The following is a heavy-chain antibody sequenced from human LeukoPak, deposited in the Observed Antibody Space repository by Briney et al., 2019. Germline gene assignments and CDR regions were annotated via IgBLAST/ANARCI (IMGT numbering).Heavy chain of an antibody. CDR1: GFTFSSYG. CDR2: ISGSGGST. D-gene: IGHD1-26*01. Sequence: AGGSLRLSCAASGFTFSSYGMSWVRQAPGKGLEWVSAISGSGGSTYYADSVKGRFTISRDNSKNTLYLQMNSLRAEDTAVYYCAKDHPWELLFPCFDYWGQGTLVTVSS. J-gene: IGHJ4*02. V-gene: IGHV3-23*01. CDR3: AKDHPWELLFPCFDY.